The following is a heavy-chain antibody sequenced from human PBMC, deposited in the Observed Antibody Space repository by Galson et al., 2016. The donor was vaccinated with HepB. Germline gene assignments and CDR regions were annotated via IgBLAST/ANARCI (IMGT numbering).Heavy chain of an antibody. D-gene: IGHD6-19*01. CDR1: GFSLSTSGVG. J-gene: IGHJ4*02. V-gene: IGHV2-5*02. CDR3: AHRQGQWLDFQY. CDR2: IYWDDDK. Sequence: PALVKPTQTLTLTCTFSGFSLSTSGVGVGWIRQPPGKALEWLALIYWDDDKRYSPSLKSRLTITKDTSKNRVVLTKTNMDAVDTGTYYGAHRQGQWLDFQYWGQGTLVTVSS.